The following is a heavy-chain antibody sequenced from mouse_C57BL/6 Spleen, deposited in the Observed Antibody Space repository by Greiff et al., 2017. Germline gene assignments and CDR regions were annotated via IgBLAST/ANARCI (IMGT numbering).Heavy chain of an antibody. V-gene: IGHV1-26*01. Sequence: VQLQQSGPELVKPGASVKISCKASGYTFTDYYMNWVKQSHGKSLEWIGDINPNNGGTSYNQKFKGKATLTVDKSSSTAYMELRSLTSEDSAVYYCARGSSSHWYFDVWGTGTTVTVSS. D-gene: IGHD1-1*01. CDR1: GYTFTDYY. CDR2: INPNNGGT. CDR3: ARGSSSHWYFDV. J-gene: IGHJ1*03.